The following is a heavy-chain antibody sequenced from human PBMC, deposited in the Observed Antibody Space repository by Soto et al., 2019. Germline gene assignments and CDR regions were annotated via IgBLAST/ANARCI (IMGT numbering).Heavy chain of an antibody. J-gene: IGHJ4*02. CDR1: GYTFTSYY. V-gene: IGHV1-46*03. D-gene: IGHD2-15*01. Sequence: QVQLVQSGAEVKKPGASVKVSCKASGYTFTSYYMHWVRQAPGQGLEWMGIINPSGGSTSAQKFQGRVTMTRDMSTSTVYMELSSLRSEDTAVYYCARVYCSGGSCYSIDSWGQGTLVTVSS. CDR3: ARVYCSGGSCYSIDS. CDR2: INPSGGST.